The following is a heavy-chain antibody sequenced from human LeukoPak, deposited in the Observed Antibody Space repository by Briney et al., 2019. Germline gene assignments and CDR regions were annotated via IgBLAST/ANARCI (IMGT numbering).Heavy chain of an antibody. J-gene: IGHJ4*02. CDR1: GFIINTSY. CDR3: ARDAYTIRWYYY. V-gene: IGHV3-53*01. CDR2: INSDGST. D-gene: IGHD6-13*01. Sequence: GGSLRLSCAASGFIINTSYMTWVRQAPGKGLEWVSLINSDGSTYYADSVKGRFTISRDNSKNTLYLQMNSLRAEDTAVNYCARDAYTIRWYYYWGQGTLVTVSS.